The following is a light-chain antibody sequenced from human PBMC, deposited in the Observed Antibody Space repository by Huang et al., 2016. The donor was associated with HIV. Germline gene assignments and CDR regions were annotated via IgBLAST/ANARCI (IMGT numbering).Light chain of an antibody. Sequence: DIQLTQSPSSLSAYVGDRVTVTCRASQSNGRLLNWYQQEPGKPPKLLIYGASTLQSGVPSRFSGSGSGTHFTLTITSVQPEDSATFFCQQGYSTPWTFGQGTKLAIE. CDR2: GAS. CDR3: QQGYSTPWT. CDR1: QSNGRL. J-gene: IGKJ1*01. V-gene: IGKV1-39*01.